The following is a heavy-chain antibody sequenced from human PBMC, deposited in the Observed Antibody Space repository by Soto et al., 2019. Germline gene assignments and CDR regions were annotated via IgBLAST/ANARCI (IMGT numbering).Heavy chain of an antibody. V-gene: IGHV4-59*01. CDR1: GDSRSTFY. J-gene: IGHJ4*02. Sequence: SETLSLTCTVSGDSRSTFYWSWIRQPPGKGLEWIGYIYYTGSTNYNPSLKSRVTMSVDTSKKQFSLKLTPVTAADTSVYYCARQRGNYFDYWRQGSLFTVSS. CDR2: IYYTGST. D-gene: IGHD3-10*01. CDR3: ARQRGNYFDY.